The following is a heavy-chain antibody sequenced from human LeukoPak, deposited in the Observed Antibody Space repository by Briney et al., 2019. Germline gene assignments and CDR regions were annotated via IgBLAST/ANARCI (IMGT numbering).Heavy chain of an antibody. J-gene: IGHJ6*02. CDR2: INGDGSST. V-gene: IGHV3-74*01. CDR1: GFTFSSWW. Sequence: GGCLRLSCAASGFTFSSWWMHWVRQAPGKELVWVSRINGDGSSTSYADSVKGRFTVSRDNAKNTLYLQMNSLRAEDTAVYYCAREGEYCSNNRCYRYYGMDVWGQGTTVTVSS. D-gene: IGHD2-2*01. CDR3: AREGEYCSNNRCYRYYGMDV.